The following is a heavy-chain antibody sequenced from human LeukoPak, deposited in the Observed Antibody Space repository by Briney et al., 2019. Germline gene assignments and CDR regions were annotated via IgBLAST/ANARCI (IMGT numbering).Heavy chain of an antibody. J-gene: IGHJ4*02. CDR3: ARDPYSSGWYDYGY. V-gene: IGHV3-66*01. Sequence: GGSLRLSCAASGFTVSSNYMSWVRQAPGKGLEWVSVIYSGGSTYYADSVKGRFTISRDNSKNTLYLQMNSLRAEDTAVYYCARDPYSSGWYDYGYWGQGTLVTVSS. CDR1: GFTVSSNY. D-gene: IGHD6-19*01. CDR2: IYSGGST.